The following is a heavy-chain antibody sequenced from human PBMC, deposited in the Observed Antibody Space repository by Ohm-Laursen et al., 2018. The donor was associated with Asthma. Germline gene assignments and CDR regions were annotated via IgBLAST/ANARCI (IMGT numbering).Heavy chain of an antibody. V-gene: IGHV3-30-3*01. D-gene: IGHD3-3*01. CDR3: ARDVMEWYLPAFDF. J-gene: IGHJ4*02. Sequence: SSLRLSCAASGFTFSSSAMHWVRQAPGKGLEWVAVGGSYYDGGLKYYADSVNGRFTVSRDDSKNTLYLQMNSLRPDDTAVYYCARDVMEWYLPAFDFWGQGTLVTVSS. CDR2: GGSYYDGGLK. CDR1: GFTFSSSA.